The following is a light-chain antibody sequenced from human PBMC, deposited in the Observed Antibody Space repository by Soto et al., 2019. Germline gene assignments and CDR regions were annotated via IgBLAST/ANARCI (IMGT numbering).Light chain of an antibody. CDR3: SSYAGSSNV. J-gene: IGLJ1*01. CDR2: EVN. Sequence: QSALTQPASVSGSPGQSITISCTGTSGDVGGYYYVSWYQQLPGKAPKLMISEVNKRPSGVPDRFSGSKSGNTASLTVSGLQAEDEADYYCSSYAGSSNVFGTGTKVTVL. V-gene: IGLV2-8*01. CDR1: SGDVGGYYY.